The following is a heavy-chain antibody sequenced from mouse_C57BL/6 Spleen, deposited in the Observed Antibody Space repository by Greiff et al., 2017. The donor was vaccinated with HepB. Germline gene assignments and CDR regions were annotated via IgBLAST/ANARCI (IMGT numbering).Heavy chain of an antibody. CDR2: ISYDGSN. J-gene: IGHJ1*03. V-gene: IGHV3-6*01. Sequence: EVQLQESGPGLVKPSQSLSLTCSVTGYSITSGYYWNWIRQFPGNKLEWMGYISYDGSNNYNPSLKNRISITRDTSKNQFFLKLNSVTTEDTATYYCARGGSFDVWGTGTTVTVSS. CDR3: ARGGSFDV. CDR1: GYSITSGYY.